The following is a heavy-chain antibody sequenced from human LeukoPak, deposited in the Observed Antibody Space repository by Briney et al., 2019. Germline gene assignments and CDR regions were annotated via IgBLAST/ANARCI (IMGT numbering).Heavy chain of an antibody. CDR2: INPNSGGT. J-gene: IGHJ5*02. Sequence: ASVKVSCKASGYTFTGYYMHWVRQAPGQGLEWMGWINPNSGGTNYAQKFQGRVTMTGDTSISTAYMELSRLRSDDTAVYYCARTRKGSYYNWFDPWGQGTLVTVSS. D-gene: IGHD3-10*01. V-gene: IGHV1-2*02. CDR3: ARTRKGSYYNWFDP. CDR1: GYTFTGYY.